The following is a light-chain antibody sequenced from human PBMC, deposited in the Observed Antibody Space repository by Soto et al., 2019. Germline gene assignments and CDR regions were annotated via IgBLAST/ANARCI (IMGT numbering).Light chain of an antibody. CDR3: HQYGGSPKT. Sequence: EIVLTQSPGNLSLSPGERATLSCRASQSVSNYLAWYQRKPGQAPRLLIYGASSRATGIPDRFSGSGSGTDFTLTISRLEPEDFAVYYCHQYGGSPKTFGQGTKADIK. V-gene: IGKV3-20*01. J-gene: IGKJ1*01. CDR2: GAS. CDR1: QSVSNY.